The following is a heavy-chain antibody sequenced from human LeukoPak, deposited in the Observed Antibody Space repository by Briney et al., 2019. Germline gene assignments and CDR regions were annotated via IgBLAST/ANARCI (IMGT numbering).Heavy chain of an antibody. Sequence: SVKVSCKASGGTFSSYAISWVRQAPGQGLEWMGGIIPIFGTANYAQKFQGRVTITADESTSTAYMELSSLRSEDTAVYYCARVDDFWSGYYSPGGYFDYWGQGTLVTVSS. V-gene: IGHV1-69*13. CDR2: IIPIFGTA. CDR3: ARVDDFWSGYYSPGGYFDY. J-gene: IGHJ4*02. D-gene: IGHD3-3*01. CDR1: GGTFSSYA.